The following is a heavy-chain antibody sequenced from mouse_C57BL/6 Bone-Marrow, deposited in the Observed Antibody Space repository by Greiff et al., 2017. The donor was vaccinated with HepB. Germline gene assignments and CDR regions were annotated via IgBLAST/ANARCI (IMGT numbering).Heavy chain of an antibody. CDR1: GYTFTSYW. CDR2: IHPNSGST. V-gene: IGHV1-64*01. J-gene: IGHJ4*01. Sequence: QVHVKQPGAELVKPGASVKLSCKASGYTFTSYWMHWVKQRPGQGLEWIGMIHPNSGSTNYNEKFKSKATLTVDKSSSTPYMQLSSLTSEDSAVYYCASLYYGSLDYWGQGTSVTVSS. D-gene: IGHD1-1*01. CDR3: ASLYYGSLDY.